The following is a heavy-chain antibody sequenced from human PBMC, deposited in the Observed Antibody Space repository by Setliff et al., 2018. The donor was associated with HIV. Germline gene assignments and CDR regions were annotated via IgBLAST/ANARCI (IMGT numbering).Heavy chain of an antibody. D-gene: IGHD3-10*01. CDR1: GGSFNGYY. J-gene: IGHJ4*02. V-gene: IGHV4-39*01. Sequence: SETLSLTCAVYGGSFNGYYWGWIRQPPGKGLEWIGSIYYRGSTYYSPSLKSRIDISVDTSKNQFSLKLYSVTAADTAVYYCARAYFGSGIYYWGQGTLVTVSS. CDR2: IYYRGST. CDR3: ARAYFGSGIYY.